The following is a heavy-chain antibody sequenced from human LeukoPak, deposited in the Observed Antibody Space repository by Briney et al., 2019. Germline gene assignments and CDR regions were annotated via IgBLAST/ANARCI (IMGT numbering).Heavy chain of an antibody. J-gene: IGHJ4*02. CDR2: IYYSGST. CDR1: GASISPYY. V-gene: IGHV4-59*08. Sequence: SSETLSLTCTVSGASISPYYWSWIRQPPGKGLEWIGCIYYSGSTNYNPSLKSRVTISVDTSKNQFSLKLSSVTAADTAVYYCARHGFSTSVESFSGDFDYWGQGTLVTVSS. CDR3: ARHGFSTSVESFSGDFDY. D-gene: IGHD5-24*01.